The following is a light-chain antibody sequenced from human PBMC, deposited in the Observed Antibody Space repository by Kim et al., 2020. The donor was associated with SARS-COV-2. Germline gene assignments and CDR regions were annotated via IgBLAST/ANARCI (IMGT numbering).Light chain of an antibody. Sequence: QSALTQPASVSGSPGQSITISCTGTNSDVGGYNYVSWYQQHPGKAPKLMIYDVSARPAGVSNRFSGSSSGNTASLTISGLQGEDEADYYCSSYARGNTYVFGTGTKV. CDR1: NSDVGGYNY. CDR2: DVS. J-gene: IGLJ1*01. V-gene: IGLV2-14*01. CDR3: SSYARGNTYV.